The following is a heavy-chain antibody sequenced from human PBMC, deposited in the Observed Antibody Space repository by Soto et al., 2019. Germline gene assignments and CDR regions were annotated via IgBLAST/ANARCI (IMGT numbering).Heavy chain of an antibody. CDR1: GFTFSRYG. Sequence: LRLSCAASGFTFSRYGRHWVRQAPGKGLEWVAVIWTDGSYEYYADSVMGRFTISRDNSKNTLYLQMNSLRAEDTAVYYCARAGHDSSGYYYGGLDYWGPGTLVTVSS. D-gene: IGHD3-22*01. CDR3: ARAGHDSSGYYYGGLDY. CDR2: IWTDGSYE. J-gene: IGHJ4*02. V-gene: IGHV3-33*01.